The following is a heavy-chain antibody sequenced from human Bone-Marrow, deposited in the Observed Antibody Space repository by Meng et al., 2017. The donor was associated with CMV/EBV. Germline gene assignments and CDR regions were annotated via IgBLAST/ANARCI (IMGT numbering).Heavy chain of an antibody. J-gene: IGHJ3*02. V-gene: IGHV4-61*01. CDR1: GGSVSSGSYY. CDR2: IYYSGST. D-gene: IGHD2-2*01. Sequence: GSLRLSCTVSGGSVSSGSYYWSWIRQPPGNGLEWIGYIYYSGSTNYNPSLKSRVTISVDTSKNQFSLKLSSVTAADTAVYYCASSVGRLGYCSSTSCNDAFDIWGQGTMVTVSS. CDR3: ASSVGRLGYCSSTSCNDAFDI.